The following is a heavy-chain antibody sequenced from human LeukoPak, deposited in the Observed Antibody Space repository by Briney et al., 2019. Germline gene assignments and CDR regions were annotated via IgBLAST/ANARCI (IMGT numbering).Heavy chain of an antibody. V-gene: IGHV4-4*07. CDR1: GGSISSYY. D-gene: IGHD2-2*02. J-gene: IGHJ4*02. CDR3: ARGDCSSTSCYTGYFDY. CDR2: IYTSGST. Sequence: SETLSLTCTVSGGSISSYYWGWIRQPAGKGLEWIGRIYTSGSTNYNPSLKSRVTMSVDTSKNQFSLKLSSVTAADTAVYYCARGDCSSTSCYTGYFDYWGQGTLVTVSS.